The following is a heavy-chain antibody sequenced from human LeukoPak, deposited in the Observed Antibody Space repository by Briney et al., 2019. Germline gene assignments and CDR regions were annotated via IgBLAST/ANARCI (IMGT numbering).Heavy chain of an antibody. CDR3: AGGNTGWNPNYYFALDV. D-gene: IGHD1-1*01. J-gene: IGHJ6*02. V-gene: IGHV4-59*08. CDR1: GGSFSGYY. CDR2: IYNGGST. Sequence: SETLSLTCAVYGGSFSGYYCNWIRQTPNKGLEWLGYIYNGGSTTYNPSLNSRVTILVDTSKNQFSLKLNSVTATDTAVYYCAGGNTGWNPNYYFALDVWGQGTSVIVSS.